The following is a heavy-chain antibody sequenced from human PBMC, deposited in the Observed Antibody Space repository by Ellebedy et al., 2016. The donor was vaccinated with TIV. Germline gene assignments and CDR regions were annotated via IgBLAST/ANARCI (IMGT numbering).Heavy chain of an antibody. Sequence: PGGSLRLSCAASGFTFSSYSINWVRQATGTGLEWVSYISSSSSTIYYADSVKGRFTSSRDNAKNSLYLQMNSLRAEDTAVYYCARDQIDYYHLSGDDFDYWGQGTLVTGSS. CDR2: ISSSSSTI. V-gene: IGHV3-48*01. CDR1: GFTFSSYS. D-gene: IGHD3-22*01. CDR3: ARDQIDYYHLSGDDFDY. J-gene: IGHJ4*02.